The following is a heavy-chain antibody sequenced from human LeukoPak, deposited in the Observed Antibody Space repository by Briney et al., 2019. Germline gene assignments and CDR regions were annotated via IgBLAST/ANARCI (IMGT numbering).Heavy chain of an antibody. D-gene: IGHD1-26*01. CDR2: IYHSGST. J-gene: IGHJ4*02. CDR1: GGSISSGGYS. Sequence: SETLSLTCAVSGGSISSGGYSWSWIRQPPGKGLEWIGYIYHSGSTYYNPSLKSRVTISVDRSKNQFSLKLSSVTAADTAVYYCARQKDSGTYPFDYWGQGTLVTVSS. V-gene: IGHV4-30-2*01. CDR3: ARQKDSGTYPFDY.